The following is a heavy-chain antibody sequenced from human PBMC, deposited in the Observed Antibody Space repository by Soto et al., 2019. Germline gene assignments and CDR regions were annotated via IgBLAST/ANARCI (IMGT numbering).Heavy chain of an antibody. CDR3: ARGSALRYFDFDY. D-gene: IGHD3-9*01. J-gene: IGHJ4*02. V-gene: IGHV3-33*01. CDR1: GFTFSSYV. CDR2: IWYDGSNK. Sequence: GGSLRLSCAASGFTFSSYVMHWVRQAPGKGLEWVAVIWYDGSNKYYADSVEGRFTISRDNSKNTLYLQMNSLRAEDTAVYYCARGSALRYFDFDYWGQGTLVTVSS.